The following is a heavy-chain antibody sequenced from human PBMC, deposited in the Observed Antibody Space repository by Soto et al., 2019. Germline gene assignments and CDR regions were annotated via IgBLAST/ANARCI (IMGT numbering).Heavy chain of an antibody. CDR3: ARLFSSSSGSYYDYGMDV. D-gene: IGHD6-6*01. Sequence: PSETLSLTCTVSGGSISSGGYYWSWLRQHPGKGLEWIGYIYYSGSTYYNPSLKSRVTISVDTSKNQFSLKLSSVTAADTAVYYCARLFSSSSGSYYDYGMDVWGQGTTVTAAS. CDR1: GGSISSGGYY. V-gene: IGHV4-31*03. J-gene: IGHJ6*02. CDR2: IYYSGST.